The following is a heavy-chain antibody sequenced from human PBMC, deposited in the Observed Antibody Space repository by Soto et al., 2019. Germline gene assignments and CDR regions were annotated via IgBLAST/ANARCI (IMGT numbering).Heavy chain of an antibody. CDR2: IGTAGDT. D-gene: IGHD3-16*01. V-gene: IGHV3-13*01. J-gene: IGHJ3*02. CDR3: ARGQRQGGAFDI. Sequence: GGSLRLSCAASGFTFSSYDMHWVRQATGKGLEWVSAIGTAGDTYYPGSVKGRFTISRENAKNSLYLQMNSLRAGDTAVYYCARGQRQGGAFDIWGQGTMVTVSS. CDR1: GFTFSSYD.